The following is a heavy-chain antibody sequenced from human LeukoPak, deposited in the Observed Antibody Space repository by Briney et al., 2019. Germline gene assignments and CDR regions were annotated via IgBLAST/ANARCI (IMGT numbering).Heavy chain of an antibody. CDR2: ISSGGSTI. D-gene: IGHD3-10*01. Sequence: PGGSLRLSCSASGFTFSSYEMNWVRQAPGKGLEWVSYISSGGSTIYYADSVKGRFTISRDNAKHSLYLQMNSLRAEDTAVYYCTRDLDGSGSYNWFDPWGQGTLVTVSS. CDR1: GFTFSSYE. V-gene: IGHV3-48*03. J-gene: IGHJ5*02. CDR3: TRDLDGSGSYNWFDP.